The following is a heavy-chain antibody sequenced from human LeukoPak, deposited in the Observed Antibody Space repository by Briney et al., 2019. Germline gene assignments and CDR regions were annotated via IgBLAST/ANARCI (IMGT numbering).Heavy chain of an antibody. CDR1: GGSFSGYY. J-gene: IGHJ6*02. CDR3: ARGGRMTTMRGYYCYYYGMDV. V-gene: IGHV4-34*01. CDR2: INHSGST. D-gene: IGHD4-4*01. Sequence: PSETLSLTCAVYGGSFSGYYWSWIRQPPGKGREWIGEINHSGSTNYNPSLKSRVTISVDTSKNQFSLKLSSVTAAHTAVYYCARGGRMTTMRGYYCYYYGMDVWGQGTTVTVSS.